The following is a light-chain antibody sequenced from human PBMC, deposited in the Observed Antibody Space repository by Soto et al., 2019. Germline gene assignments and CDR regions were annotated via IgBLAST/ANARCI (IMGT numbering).Light chain of an antibody. CDR2: GNN. CDR1: SSNIGAGYD. Sequence: QSVLTQPPSVSGAPGQKVTISCTGSSSNIGAGYDVHWYQHLPGTAPKLLIYGNNNRPSGVPDRFSGSKSGTSASLAITGLQADDETHYSCPSFDSGRSVVFGGGTKLTVL. CDR3: PSFDSGRSVV. V-gene: IGLV1-40*01. J-gene: IGLJ2*01.